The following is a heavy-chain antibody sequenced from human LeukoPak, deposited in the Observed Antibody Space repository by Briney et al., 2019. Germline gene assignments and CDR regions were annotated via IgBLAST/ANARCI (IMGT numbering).Heavy chain of an antibody. D-gene: IGHD5-24*01. CDR1: GGSFSGYY. CDR3: ARGKVATIDY. J-gene: IGHJ4*02. Sequence: SETLSLTCAVYGGSFSGYYWSWIRQPPGKGLEWIGEINHSGSTNYNPSLKSRVTISVDTSKNRFSLKLSSVTAADTAVYYCARGKVATIDYWGQGTLVTVSS. CDR2: INHSGST. V-gene: IGHV4-34*01.